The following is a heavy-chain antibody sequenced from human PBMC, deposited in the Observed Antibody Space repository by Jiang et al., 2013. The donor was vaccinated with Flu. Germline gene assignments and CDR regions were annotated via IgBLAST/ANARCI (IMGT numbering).Heavy chain of an antibody. CDR2: YDGSNK. J-gene: IGHJ6*02. Sequence: YDGSNKYYADSVKGRFTISRDNSKNTLYLQMNSLRAEDTAVYYCARDMIKDIVVVPAVKPTYYYYGMDVWGQGTTVTVSS. V-gene: IGHV3-30-3*01. D-gene: IGHD2-2*01. CDR3: ARDMIKDIVVVPAVKPTYYYYGMDV.